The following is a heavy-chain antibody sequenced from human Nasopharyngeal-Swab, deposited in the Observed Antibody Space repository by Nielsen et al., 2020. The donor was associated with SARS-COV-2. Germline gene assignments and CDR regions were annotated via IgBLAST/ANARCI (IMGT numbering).Heavy chain of an antibody. J-gene: IGHJ2*01. CDR2: ISWNSGSI. CDR1: GFTFDDYA. Sequence: SLMISCAASGFTFDDYAMHWVRQAPGKGLEWVSGISWNSGSIGYADSVEGRFTISRDNAKNSLYLQMNSLRAEDTALYYCAKDSYSSSWGPHWYFDPWGRGTLVTVSS. CDR3: AKDSYSSSWGPHWYFDP. D-gene: IGHD6-13*01. V-gene: IGHV3-9*01.